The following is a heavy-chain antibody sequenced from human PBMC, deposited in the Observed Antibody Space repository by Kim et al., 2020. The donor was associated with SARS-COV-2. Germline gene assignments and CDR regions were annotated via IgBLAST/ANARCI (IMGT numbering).Heavy chain of an antibody. J-gene: IGHJ5*01. CDR1: GFTFSDYY. CDR3: ARVRAGYSST. Sequence: GGSLRLSCAASGFTFSDYYMGWVRQAPGKGLEWVANIKQDGSEKYYVDSVKGRFTISRDNAKNSLSLQMSSLRAGDTAVYDCARVRAGYSSTWGQGTLVTVSS. CDR2: IKQDGSEK. D-gene: IGHD6-13*01. V-gene: IGHV3-7*01.